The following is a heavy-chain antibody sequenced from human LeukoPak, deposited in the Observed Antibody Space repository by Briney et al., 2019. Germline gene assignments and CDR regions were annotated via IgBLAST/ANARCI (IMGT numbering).Heavy chain of an antibody. V-gene: IGHV3-21*01. CDR1: GFTFSSYS. CDR2: ISSSSSYI. CDR3: ATEANGRHYDY. J-gene: IGHJ4*02. Sequence: GGSLRLSCAASGFTFSSYSMNWVRQAPGKGLEWVSSISSSSSYIYYADSVKGRFTISRDNAKNSLYLQMNSLRAEDTAVYYCATEANGRHYDYWGQGTLLTVSS. D-gene: IGHD2-8*01.